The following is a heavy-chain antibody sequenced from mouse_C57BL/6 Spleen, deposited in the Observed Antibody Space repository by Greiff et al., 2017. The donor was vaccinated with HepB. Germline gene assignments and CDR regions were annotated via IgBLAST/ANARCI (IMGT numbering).Heavy chain of an antibody. CDR2: ISGGGGNT. Sequence: DVQLVESGGGLVKPGGSLKLSCAASGFTFSSYTMSWVRQTPEKRLEWVATISGGGGNTYYPDSVKGRFTISRDNAKNTLYLQMSSLRSEDTALYYCARQYYGSSHYFDYWGQGTTLTVSS. D-gene: IGHD1-1*01. CDR3: ARQYYGSSHYFDY. CDR1: GFTFSSYT. J-gene: IGHJ2*01. V-gene: IGHV5-9*01.